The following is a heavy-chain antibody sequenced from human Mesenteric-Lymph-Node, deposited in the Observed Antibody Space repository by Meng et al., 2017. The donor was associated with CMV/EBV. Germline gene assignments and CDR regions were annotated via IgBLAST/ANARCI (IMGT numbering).Heavy chain of an antibody. CDR2: IKQDGSEK. J-gene: IGHJ6*02. Sequence: GESLKISCAASGFTFSSYWMSWVRQAPGKGLEWVANIKQDGSEKYYVDSVKGRFTISRDNAKNSLYLQMNSLRAEDTAVYYCARESSIPIFDYYYNTLDVWGQGTTVTVSS. V-gene: IGHV3-7*01. CDR3: ARESSIPIFDYYYNTLDV. CDR1: GFTFSSYW. D-gene: IGHD6-6*01.